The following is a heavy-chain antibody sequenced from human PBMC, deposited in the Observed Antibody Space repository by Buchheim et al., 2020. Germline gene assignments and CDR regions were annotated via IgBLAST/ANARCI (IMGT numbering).Heavy chain of an antibody. CDR1: GGSISSSNW. D-gene: IGHD6-19*01. CDR2: IYHSGST. J-gene: IGHJ6*02. CDR3: ARDRRAYSSGWYYYYYYYGTDV. V-gene: IGHV4-4*02. Sequence: QVQLQESGPGLVKPSGTLSLTCAVSGGSISSSNWWSWVRQPPGKGLEWIGEIYHSGSTNYNPSLKSRVTISVDKSKNQFSLKLSSVTAADTAVYYCARDRRAYSSGWYYYYYYYGTDVWGQGTT.